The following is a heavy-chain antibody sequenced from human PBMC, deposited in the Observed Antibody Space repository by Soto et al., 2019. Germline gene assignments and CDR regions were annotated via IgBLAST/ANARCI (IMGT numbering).Heavy chain of an antibody. Sequence: HVRLVESGGRVVQPGRSLRLSCAASGFMFSHYGIHWVRQSPCKGLEWVATITFEGKDLDYSDSGKGRFTVSRDNSRKTVLLDLNTLRPDATAVYFCAKPSFIHVAIAYYFDSWGPGTLVTVSS. V-gene: IGHV3-30*18. D-gene: IGHD2-21*01. CDR3: AKPSFIHVAIAYYFDS. CDR2: ITFEGKDL. CDR1: GFMFSHYG. J-gene: IGHJ4*02.